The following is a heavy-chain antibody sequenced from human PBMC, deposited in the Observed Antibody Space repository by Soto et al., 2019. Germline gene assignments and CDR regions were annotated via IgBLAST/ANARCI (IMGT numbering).Heavy chain of an antibody. D-gene: IGHD5-18*01. CDR1: GGTFSSYA. V-gene: IGHV1-69*01. CDR3: ASWGQGSYVDTAMVKVRDYYYGMDV. CDR2: IIPIFGTA. Sequence: QVQLVQSGAEVKKPGSSVKVSCKASGGTFSSYAISWVRQAPGQGLEWMGGIIPIFGTANYAQKFQGRVTITADESTSTAYMELSSLRSEDTAVYYCASWGQGSYVDTAMVKVRDYYYGMDVWGQGTTVTVSS. J-gene: IGHJ6*02.